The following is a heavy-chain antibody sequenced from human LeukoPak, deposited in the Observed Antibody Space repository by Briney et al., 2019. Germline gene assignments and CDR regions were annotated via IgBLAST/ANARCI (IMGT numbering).Heavy chain of an antibody. J-gene: IGHJ1*01. Sequence: GGSLRLSCAASGFTFSSYGMHWVRQAPGKGLEWVAVISYDGSNKYYADSVKGRFTISRDNSKNTLYLQMNSLRAEDKAVYYCAKVKVAAAASEYFQHWGQGTLVTVSS. CDR2: ISYDGSNK. V-gene: IGHV3-30*18. D-gene: IGHD6-13*01. CDR3: AKVKVAAAASEYFQH. CDR1: GFTFSSYG.